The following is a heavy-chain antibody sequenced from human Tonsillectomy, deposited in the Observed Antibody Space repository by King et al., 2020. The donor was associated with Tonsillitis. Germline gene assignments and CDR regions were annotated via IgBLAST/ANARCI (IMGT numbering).Heavy chain of an antibody. CDR3: ARGTEDGGGNSLGFDY. V-gene: IGHV4-59*01. J-gene: IGHJ4*02. Sequence: QLQESGPGLVKPSETLSLTCSVSGDSISSYYWSWVRQSPGKGLEWIGHIHYSGNSNYNLSLKSQVTISVDTSKNQFSLMLTSVTAADSAVYYCARGTEDGGGNSLGFDYWGQGTQVTVSS. CDR2: IHYSGNS. CDR1: GDSISSYY. D-gene: IGHD4-23*01.